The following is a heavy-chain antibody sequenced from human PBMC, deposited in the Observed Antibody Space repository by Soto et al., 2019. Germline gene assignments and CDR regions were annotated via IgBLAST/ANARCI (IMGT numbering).Heavy chain of an antibody. V-gene: IGHV3-33*01. CDR1: GFTFSSYG. CDR2: IWYDGSNK. CDR3: ARDTYYGSGSPFDH. D-gene: IGHD3-10*01. Sequence: SLRLSCAASGFTFSSYGMHGVRQAPGKVLEWVAVIWYDGSNKYYADYVKGRFTISRDNSKNTLYLQMNSLRAEDTAVYYCARDTYYGSGSPFDHWGPGTLVTVSS. J-gene: IGHJ4*02.